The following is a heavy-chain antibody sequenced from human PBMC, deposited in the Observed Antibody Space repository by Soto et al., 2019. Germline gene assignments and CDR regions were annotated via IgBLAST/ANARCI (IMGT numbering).Heavy chain of an antibody. CDR3: ARTREDWLSYPTDY. Sequence: QVRLVQSGAEVKKPGSSVKVSCQASGGTFSGYAVSWVRQAPGHGLEWMGGFIPIFGTPNYAHKFQGRVTFTADEATSTVHMERYGRRSEDTAVYYCARTREDWLSYPTDYWGQGTVVIVSS. V-gene: IGHV1-69*01. CDR2: FIPIFGTP. D-gene: IGHD3-9*01. CDR1: GGTFSGYA. J-gene: IGHJ4*02.